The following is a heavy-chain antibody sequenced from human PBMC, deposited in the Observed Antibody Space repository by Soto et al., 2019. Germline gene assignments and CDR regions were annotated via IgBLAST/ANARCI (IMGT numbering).Heavy chain of an antibody. J-gene: IGHJ6*02. CDR3: AREESSHPHTSYYYAGMDV. CDR2: FSPYNGNT. CDR1: GYTLTTYG. D-gene: IGHD1-26*01. Sequence: QVQLVQSGGEVKKPGASVKVSCKASGYTLTTYGISWVRQAPGQGLEWMAWFSPYNGNTNYAQKFQGRVTMATDTSTKTAFMELRSLTSDDTAVYYCAREESSHPHTSYYYAGMDVWGQGTTVTVSS. V-gene: IGHV1-18*04.